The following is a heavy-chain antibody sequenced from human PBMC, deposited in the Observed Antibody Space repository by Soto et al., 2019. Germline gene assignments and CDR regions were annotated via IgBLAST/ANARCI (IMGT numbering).Heavy chain of an antibody. CDR3: AKDPAYDFWSGKLAD. D-gene: IGHD3-3*01. V-gene: IGHV3-30*18. CDR2: ISYDETNK. CDR1: GFTFSSYA. Sequence: QVHLVESGGGVVQPGRSLRLSCAASGFTFSSYAMHWVRQAPGKGLDWVALISYDETNKYYADSVKGRFTISRDNSKNTLYLQMNCLRAEDTAVYYCAKDPAYDFWSGKLADWGQGTLVTFSS. J-gene: IGHJ4*02.